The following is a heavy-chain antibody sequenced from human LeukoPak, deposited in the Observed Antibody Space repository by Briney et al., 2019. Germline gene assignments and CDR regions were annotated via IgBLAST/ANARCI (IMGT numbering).Heavy chain of an antibody. CDR2: IYPGDSDT. Sequence: GESLKISCKGSGYSFTSYWIGWVRQLPGKGLEWMGIIYPGDSDTRYSPSFQGQVTISADKSISTAYLQWSSLKASDTAMYYCARAQNPRGCSGGSCYPDQYPLDAFDIWGQGTMVTVSS. CDR1: GYSFTSYW. D-gene: IGHD2-15*01. V-gene: IGHV5-51*01. J-gene: IGHJ3*02. CDR3: ARAQNPRGCSGGSCYPDQYPLDAFDI.